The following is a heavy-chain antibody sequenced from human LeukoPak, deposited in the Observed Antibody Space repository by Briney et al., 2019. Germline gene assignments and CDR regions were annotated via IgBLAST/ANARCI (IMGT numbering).Heavy chain of an antibody. CDR3: AKAPEFWSGPFDY. D-gene: IGHD3-3*01. CDR2: ISGSGGST. CDR1: GFTFSNAW. Sequence: GGSLRLSCAASGFTFSNAWMSWVRQAPGKGLEWVSAISGSGGSTYYADSVKGRFTISRDNSKNTLYLQMNSLRAEDTAVYYCAKAPEFWSGPFDYWGQGTLVTVSS. V-gene: IGHV3-23*01. J-gene: IGHJ4*02.